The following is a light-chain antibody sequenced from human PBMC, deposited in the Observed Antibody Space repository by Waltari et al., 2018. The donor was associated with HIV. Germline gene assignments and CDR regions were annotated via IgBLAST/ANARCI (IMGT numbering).Light chain of an antibody. CDR2: AAS. J-gene: IGKJ1*01. V-gene: IGKV1-39*01. CDR1: QSTSNF. Sequence: DIQMTQSPSSLSASVADRVTITCRASQSTSNFLNWYQQKPGKAPKLLISAASSLQSGVPSRFSGSGSGTDFTLTISSLQPEDFATYYCQQSYTTPRTFGQGTKVEIK. CDR3: QQSYTTPRT.